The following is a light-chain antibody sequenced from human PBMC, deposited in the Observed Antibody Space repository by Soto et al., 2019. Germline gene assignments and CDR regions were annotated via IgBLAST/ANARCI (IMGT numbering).Light chain of an antibody. V-gene: IGKV1-5*03. Sequence: DLQMTQSPSTLSAFVGDRVTITCRASQSITTWLAWYQQKPGKAPKLLIYKTSSLESGVSSRFSGSGSETEFTLTISSLQPDDFATYYCQQYASYPITFGQGTRLEIK. CDR1: QSITTW. CDR3: QQYASYPIT. CDR2: KTS. J-gene: IGKJ5*01.